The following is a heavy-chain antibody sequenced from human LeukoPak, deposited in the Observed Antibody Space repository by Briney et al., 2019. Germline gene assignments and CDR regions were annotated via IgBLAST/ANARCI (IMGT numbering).Heavy chain of an antibody. J-gene: IGHJ4*02. CDR1: GDSISKSNYY. CDR3: ARILYSSNIDY. Sequence: SETLSLPCTVSGDSISKSNYYWGWIRQPPGKDLECIGTIYYSGRTYYNPSLTSRVTLSVDTSKNQFSLKPNSVTAADTAVYYCARILYSSNIDYWGQGTLVTVSS. V-gene: IGHV4-39*07. CDR2: IYYSGRT. D-gene: IGHD6-19*01.